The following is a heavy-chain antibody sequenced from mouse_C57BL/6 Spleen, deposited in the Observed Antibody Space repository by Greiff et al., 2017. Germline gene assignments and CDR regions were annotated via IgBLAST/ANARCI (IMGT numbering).Heavy chain of an antibody. V-gene: IGHV1-26*01. D-gene: IGHD1-1*01. CDR2: INPNNGGT. J-gene: IGHJ1*03. CDR1: GYTFTDYY. Sequence: VQLQQSGPELVKPGASVKISCKASGYTFTDYYMNWVKQSHGKSLEWIGDINPNNGGTSYNQKFKGKATLTVDKSSSTAYMELRSLTSEDSAVYYCARYGGSSFYWYFDVWGTGTTVTGSS. CDR3: ARYGGSSFYWYFDV.